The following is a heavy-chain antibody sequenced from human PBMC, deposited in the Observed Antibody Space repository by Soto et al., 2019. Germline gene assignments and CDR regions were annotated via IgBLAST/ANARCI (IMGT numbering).Heavy chain of an antibody. CDR3: ARGDIVVAGLGNDY. J-gene: IGHJ4*02. Sequence: GGSLRLSCAASGFTFSSYGMHWDRQAPGKGLEWVAVISYDGSNKYYADSVKGRFTSSRDNAKNALYLQMNSLRAEDTAVYYCARGDIVVAGLGNDYWGQGTLVTVSS. V-gene: IGHV3-30*03. CDR2: ISYDGSNK. CDR1: GFTFSSYG. D-gene: IGHD6-19*01.